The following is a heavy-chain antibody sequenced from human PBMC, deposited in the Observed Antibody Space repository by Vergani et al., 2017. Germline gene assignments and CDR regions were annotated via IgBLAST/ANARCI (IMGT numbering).Heavy chain of an antibody. J-gene: IGHJ4*02. CDR3: ARGSRYDVLTGYLDY. CDR2: INTNTGNP. Sequence: QVQLVQSGSELKKPGASVKVSCKASGYTFTSYAMNWVRQAPGQGLEWMGLINTNTGNPTYAQGFTGRFVFSLDTSVSTAFLQISSLKADVTAVYYCARGSRYDVLTGYLDYWGQGTLVTVSS. CDR1: GYTFTSYA. D-gene: IGHD3-9*01. V-gene: IGHV7-4-1*02.